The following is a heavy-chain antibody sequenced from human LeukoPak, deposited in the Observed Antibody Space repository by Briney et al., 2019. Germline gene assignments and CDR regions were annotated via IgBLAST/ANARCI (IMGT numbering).Heavy chain of an antibody. D-gene: IGHD3-10*01. CDR2: INPNSGGT. V-gene: IGHV1-2*02. CDR1: GYTFTGYY. CDR3: ARVRNYYGSGSYYY. J-gene: IGHJ4*02. Sequence: ASVKVSCKASGYTFTGYYMHWVRQAPGQGLEWMGWINPNSGGTNYAQKFQGRVTMTRDTSISTAYMELSRLRSDDTAVYYCARVRNYYGSGSYYYWGQGTLVTVSS.